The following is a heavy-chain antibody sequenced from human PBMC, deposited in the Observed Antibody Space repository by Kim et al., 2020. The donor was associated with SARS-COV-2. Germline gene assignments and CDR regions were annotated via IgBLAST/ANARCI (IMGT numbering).Heavy chain of an antibody. CDR1: GFTFSNYG. D-gene: IGHD6-13*01. J-gene: IGHJ4*02. Sequence: GSLRLSCAASGFTFSNYGMSWVRQAPGKGLEWVSGISGSGDTTSYADSVKGRFTISRDNSKNALYLQMSSLRAEDTAIYYCANPRQPDYWGQGTLVTVS. V-gene: IGHV3-23*01. CDR2: ISGSGDTT. CDR3: ANPRQPDY.